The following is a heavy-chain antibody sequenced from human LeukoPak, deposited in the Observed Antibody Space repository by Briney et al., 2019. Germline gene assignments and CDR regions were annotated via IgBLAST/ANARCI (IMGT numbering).Heavy chain of an antibody. Sequence: ASVTVSFKASGYTFTSYGISWVRQAPGQGLEWMGCISAYNGNTNYAQKLQGRVTMTTDTSTSTAYMELKRLRADDPAVYYCARDRRNGFDPWGQGTLVTVSS. CDR1: GYTFTSYG. J-gene: IGHJ5*02. D-gene: IGHD1-14*01. CDR2: ISAYNGNT. V-gene: IGHV1-18*01. CDR3: ARDRRNGFDP.